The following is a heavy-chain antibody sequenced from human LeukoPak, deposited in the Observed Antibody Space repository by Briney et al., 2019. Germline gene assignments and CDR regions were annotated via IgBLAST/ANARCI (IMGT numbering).Heavy chain of an antibody. J-gene: IGHJ6*02. CDR2: ISYDGSNK. V-gene: IGHV3-30*18. Sequence: GGSLRLSCAASGFTFSSYGMHWVRQAPGKGLEWVAVISYDGSNKYYADSVKGRFTISRDNSKNTLYQQMNSLRAEDTAVYYCAKGLGGSLIWPYGMDVWGQGTTVTVSS. CDR1: GFTFSSYG. D-gene: IGHD2-15*01. CDR3: AKGLGGSLIWPYGMDV.